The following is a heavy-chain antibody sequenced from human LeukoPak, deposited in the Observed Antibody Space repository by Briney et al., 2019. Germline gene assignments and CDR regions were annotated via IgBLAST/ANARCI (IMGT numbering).Heavy chain of an antibody. CDR1: EFTFSSYW. D-gene: IGHD2-15*01. CDR2: INSDGSST. Sequence: PGGSLRLSRAASEFTFSSYWMHWVRQAPGKGLVWVSRINSDGSSTSYADSVKGRFTISRDNAKNTLYLQMNSLKAEDTAVYYCARGGYHHGFDIWGQGTMVTVSS. V-gene: IGHV3-74*01. CDR3: ARGGYHHGFDI. J-gene: IGHJ3*02.